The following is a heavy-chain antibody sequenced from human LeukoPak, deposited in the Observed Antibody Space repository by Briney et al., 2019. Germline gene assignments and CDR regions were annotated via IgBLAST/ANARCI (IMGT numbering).Heavy chain of an antibody. CDR3: ARYYDDSSGYYYQDY. CDR1: GYTFTSYA. V-gene: IGHV1-3*03. CDR2: INAGNGNT. D-gene: IGHD3-22*01. J-gene: IGHJ4*02. Sequence: ASVKVSCKASGYTFTSYAMHWVRQAPGQRLEWMGWINAGNGNTKYSQEFQGRVTITRNTSISTAYMELSSLRSEDTAVYYCARYYDDSSGYYYQDYWGQGTLVTVSS.